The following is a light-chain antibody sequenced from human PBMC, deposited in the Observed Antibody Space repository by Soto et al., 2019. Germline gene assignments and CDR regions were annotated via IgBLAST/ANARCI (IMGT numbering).Light chain of an antibody. J-gene: IGKJ4*01. Sequence: DIVLTQSPGTVSLSPGERASLSCRASQNVDTFLAWYQQKPGQPPRLLMYDASRRITGVPARFRGSGSGTDFTLTITSLEPEDVAVYYCQQRYNWPVTFGAGTRVEI. V-gene: IGKV3-11*01. CDR3: QQRYNWPVT. CDR1: QNVDTF. CDR2: DAS.